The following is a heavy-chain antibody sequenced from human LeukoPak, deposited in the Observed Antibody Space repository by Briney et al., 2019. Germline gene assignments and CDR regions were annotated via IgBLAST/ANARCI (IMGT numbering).Heavy chain of an antibody. CDR3: ARQMTRGYSGYDADVYFDY. D-gene: IGHD5-12*01. CDR2: IIPIFGTA. J-gene: IGHJ4*02. V-gene: IGHV1-69*05. CDR1: GGTFSSYA. Sequence: SVKVSCKASGGTFSSYAISWVRLAPGQGLEWMGRIIPIFGTANYAQKFQGRVTITTDESTSTAYMELSSLRSEDTAVYYCARQMTRGYSGYDADVYFDYWGQGTLVTVSS.